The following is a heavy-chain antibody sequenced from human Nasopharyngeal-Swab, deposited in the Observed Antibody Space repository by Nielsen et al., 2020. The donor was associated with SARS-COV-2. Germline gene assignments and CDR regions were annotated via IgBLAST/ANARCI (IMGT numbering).Heavy chain of an antibody. V-gene: IGHV3-23*01. CDR1: GFTFSSYA. CDR2: ISGSGGST. Sequence: GGSLRLSCAASGFTFSSYAMSWVRQAPGKGLEWVSAISGSGGSTYYADSMKGRFTISRDNSKNTLYLQMNSLRAEETAVYYCAKDEAYYDFWSGTGVFGWFDPWGQGTLVTVSS. D-gene: IGHD3-3*01. CDR3: AKDEAYYDFWSGTGVFGWFDP. J-gene: IGHJ5*02.